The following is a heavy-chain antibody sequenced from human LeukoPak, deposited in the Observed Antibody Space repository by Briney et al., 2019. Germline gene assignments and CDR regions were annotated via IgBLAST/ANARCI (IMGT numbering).Heavy chain of an antibody. CDR1: GYSISSGYY. CDR2: IHHSGST. CDR3: ASSVVPAATPFDY. Sequence: PSETLSLTCIVSGYSISSGYYWGWIRQPPGKGLEWIGNIHHSGSTNYNPSLKSRVTISVDTSKNQFSLKLSSVTAADTAVYYCASSVVPAATPFDYWGQGTLVTVSS. V-gene: IGHV4-38-2*02. J-gene: IGHJ4*02. D-gene: IGHD2-2*01.